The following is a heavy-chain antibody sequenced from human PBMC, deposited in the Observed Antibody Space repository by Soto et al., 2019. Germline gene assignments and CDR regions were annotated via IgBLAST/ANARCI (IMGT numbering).Heavy chain of an antibody. J-gene: IGHJ4*02. CDR3: ARAEDYDHWGGPPKYFDN. V-gene: IGHV3-7*03. Sequence: GGSLRLSCATSGFTFRSYWMSWVRQAPGKGLEWVANINQDGSEKQYVDYVKGRFTVSRDSAKKSIDLQLNSLRPEDTAVYYCARAEDYDHWGGPPKYFDNWGQGTQVTVSS. D-gene: IGHD3-3*01. CDR2: INQDGSEK. CDR1: GFTFRSYW.